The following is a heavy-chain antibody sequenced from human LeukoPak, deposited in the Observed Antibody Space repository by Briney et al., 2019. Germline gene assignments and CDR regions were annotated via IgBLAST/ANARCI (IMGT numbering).Heavy chain of an antibody. J-gene: IGHJ4*02. Sequence: GSSVKVSCQASGGTFSSDTISWVRQAPGQGLEWMGRIIPILGIANYAQKFQGRVTITADKSTSTAYMELSSLRSEDTAVYYCARDFGMGVLSFDYWGQGTLVTVSS. CDR1: GGTFSSDT. CDR3: ARDFGMGVLSFDY. V-gene: IGHV1-69*04. CDR2: IIPILGIA. D-gene: IGHD3-16*01.